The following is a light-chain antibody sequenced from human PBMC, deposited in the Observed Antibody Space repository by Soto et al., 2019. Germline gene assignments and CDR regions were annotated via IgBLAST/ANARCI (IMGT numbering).Light chain of an antibody. CDR2: AAS. CDR3: QQSYSTPSIT. CDR1: QSISSY. V-gene: IGKV1-39*01. J-gene: IGKJ5*01. Sequence: DIQMTQSPASLSSSVGDRFTITCRTSQSISSYLNWYQQKPWKAPKLLIYAASSLQSGVPSRFSGSGSGTDFTLTISSLQPEDFATYYCQQSYSTPSITFGQGTRLEIK.